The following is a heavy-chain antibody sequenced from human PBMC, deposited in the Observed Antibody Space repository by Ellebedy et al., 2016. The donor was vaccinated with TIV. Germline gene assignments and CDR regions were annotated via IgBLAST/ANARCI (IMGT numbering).Heavy chain of an antibody. D-gene: IGHD2-15*01. Sequence: GESLKISCAASGFTFSGSAIHWVRQASGKGLEWVGRIRSKANSYATAYAAAVEGRFGISRDDSENTAYLQMNSLKTEDTAVYYLTRLVDCSGGSCYLHFEDWGQGTLVTVSS. CDR1: GFTFSGSA. CDR3: TRLVDCSGGSCYLHFED. CDR2: IRSKANSYAT. V-gene: IGHV3-73*01. J-gene: IGHJ4*02.